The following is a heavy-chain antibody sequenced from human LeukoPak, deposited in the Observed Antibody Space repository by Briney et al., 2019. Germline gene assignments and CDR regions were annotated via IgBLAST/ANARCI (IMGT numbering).Heavy chain of an antibody. D-gene: IGHD3-22*01. CDR2: IYHSGST. V-gene: IGHV4-39*07. CDR1: GGSISSSSYY. CDR3: ARDPTHYYDSSGYFDY. J-gene: IGHJ4*02. Sequence: SETLSLTCTVSGGSISSSSYYWGWIRQPPGKGLEWIGSIYHSGSTYYNPSLKSRVTISVDTSKNQFSLKLSSVTAADTAVYYCARDPTHYYDSSGYFDYWGQGTLVTVSS.